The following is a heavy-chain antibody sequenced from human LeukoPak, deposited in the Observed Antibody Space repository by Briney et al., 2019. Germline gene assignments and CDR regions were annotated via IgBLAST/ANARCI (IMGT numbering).Heavy chain of an antibody. CDR3: TWQWLATKWGYYFDY. Sequence: GGSLRLSCAASGFTFSSYAMHWVRQAPGKGLEWVAVISFDGSNKYYADSVKGRFTISRDNSKNTLYLQMNSLRAEDTAVYYCTWQWLATKWGYYFDYWGQGTLVTVSS. J-gene: IGHJ4*02. D-gene: IGHD6-19*01. V-gene: IGHV3-30*04. CDR2: ISFDGSNK. CDR1: GFTFSSYA.